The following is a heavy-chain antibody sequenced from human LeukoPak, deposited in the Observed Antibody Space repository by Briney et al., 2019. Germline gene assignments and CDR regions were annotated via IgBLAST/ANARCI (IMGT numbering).Heavy chain of an antibody. J-gene: IGHJ3*02. Sequence: SETLSLTCTVSGGSISSYYWSWIRQPPGKGLEWIGYIYYSGSTNYNPSLKSRVTISVDTSKNQFSLKLSSVTAADTAVYYCARRMIVVVAGAFDIWGQGTMVTVSS. CDR2: IYYSGST. CDR3: ARRMIVVVAGAFDI. CDR1: GGSISSYY. V-gene: IGHV4-59*01. D-gene: IGHD3-22*01.